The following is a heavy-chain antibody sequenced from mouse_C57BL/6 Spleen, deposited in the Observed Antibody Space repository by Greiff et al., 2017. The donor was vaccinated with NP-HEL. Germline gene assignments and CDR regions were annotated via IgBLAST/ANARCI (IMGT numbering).Heavy chain of an antibody. CDR1: GYAFSSYW. D-gene: IGHD5-1-1*01. V-gene: IGHV1-80*01. CDR3: ARKYGDGGFDY. J-gene: IGHJ2*01. Sequence: VKLVESGAELVKPGASVKISCKASGYAFSSYWMNWVKQRPGKGLEWIGQIYPGDGDTNYNGKFKGKATLTADKSSSTAYMQLISLTSEDSAVYFCARKYGDGGFDYWGQGTTLTVSS. CDR2: IYPGDGDT.